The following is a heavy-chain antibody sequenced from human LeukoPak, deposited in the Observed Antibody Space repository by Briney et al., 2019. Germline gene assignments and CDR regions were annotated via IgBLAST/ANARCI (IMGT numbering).Heavy chain of an antibody. CDR3: ARGRLYYFDY. J-gene: IGHJ4*02. CDR2: IYHSGST. Sequence: SETLSLTCAASGGSISSGGYSWSWIRQPPGKGLEWIGYIYHSGSTYYNPSLKSRVTISVDRSKNQFSLKLSSVTAADTAVYYCARGRLYYFDYWGQGTLVTVSS. CDR1: GGSISSGGYS. V-gene: IGHV4-30-2*01.